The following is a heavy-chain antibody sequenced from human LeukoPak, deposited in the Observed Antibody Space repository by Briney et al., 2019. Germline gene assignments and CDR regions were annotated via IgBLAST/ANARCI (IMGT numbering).Heavy chain of an antibody. CDR1: GYTFTSYD. CDR3: ARGFHRYDILTGRGGYYFDY. V-gene: IGHV1-8*01. D-gene: IGHD3-9*01. J-gene: IGHJ4*02. CDR2: MHPNSGNT. Sequence: ASVKVSCKASGYTFTSYDINWVRQATGQGLEWMGWMHPNSGNTGYAQKFQGRVTMTRNTSISTAYMELSSLRSEDTAVYYCARGFHRYDILTGRGGYYFDYWGQGTLVTVSS.